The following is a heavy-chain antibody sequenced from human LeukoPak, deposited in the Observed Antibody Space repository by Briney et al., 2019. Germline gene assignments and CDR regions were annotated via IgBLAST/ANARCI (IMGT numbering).Heavy chain of an antibody. Sequence: ASVKVSCKVSGYGFTELSRHWVRQAPGKGLEWLGGFDLVHGDTIYAQKFQGRVTMTEDTFTDTSYMELSSLGSEDTAVYFCTAGRAYSLLDFWGQGTLVIVSS. V-gene: IGHV1-24*01. CDR2: FDLVHGDT. CDR3: TAGRAYSLLDF. CDR1: GYGFTELS. D-gene: IGHD5-18*01. J-gene: IGHJ4*02.